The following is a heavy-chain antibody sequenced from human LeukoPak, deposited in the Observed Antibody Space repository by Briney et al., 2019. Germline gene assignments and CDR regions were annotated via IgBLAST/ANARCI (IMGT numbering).Heavy chain of an antibody. CDR2: IYSGGST. J-gene: IGHJ4*02. CDR3: ARELQAEVSSGWYSDLDY. D-gene: IGHD6-19*01. V-gene: IGHV3-66*01. CDR1: GFTVSSNY. Sequence: GGSLRLSCAASGFTVSSNYMSWVRQAPGKGLEWVSVIYSGGSTYYADSVKGRFTISRDNAKNSLYLQMNSLRAEDTAVYYCARELQAEVSSGWYSDLDYWGQGTLVTVSS.